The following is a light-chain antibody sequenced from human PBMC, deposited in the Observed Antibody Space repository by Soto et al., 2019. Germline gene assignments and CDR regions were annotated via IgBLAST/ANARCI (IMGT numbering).Light chain of an antibody. V-gene: IGLV2-11*01. J-gene: IGLJ1*01. Sequence: QSALTQPRSVSGSPGQSVTISCTGTSSDVGNYNYVSWYQQHPGKAPKLMIYDVSKRPSGVPDRFSGYKSGNTASLTISGLQAEDEADYYCCSYAGNYYVFGTGTKVTVL. CDR2: DVS. CDR3: CSYAGNYYV. CDR1: SSDVGNYNY.